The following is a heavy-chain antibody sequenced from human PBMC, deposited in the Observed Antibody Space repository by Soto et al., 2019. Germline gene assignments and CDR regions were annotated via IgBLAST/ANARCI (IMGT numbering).Heavy chain of an antibody. V-gene: IGHV3-33*01. CDR2: IWYDGSNK. Sequence: GGSLRLSCAASGFTFSSHGMHWVRQAPGKGLEWVAVIWYDGSNKYYADSVKGRFTISRDNSKNTLYLQMNSLRAEDTAVYYCARDLSIFTLDYWGQGTLVTVSS. J-gene: IGHJ4*02. D-gene: IGHD3-3*01. CDR3: ARDLSIFTLDY. CDR1: GFTFSSHG.